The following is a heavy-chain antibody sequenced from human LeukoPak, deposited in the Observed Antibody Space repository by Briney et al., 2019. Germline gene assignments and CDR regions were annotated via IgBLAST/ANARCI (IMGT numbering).Heavy chain of an antibody. CDR1: GFTFSNAW. CDR3: TTDSGSYQGFDY. V-gene: IGHV3-15*07. J-gene: IGHJ4*02. D-gene: IGHD1-26*01. Sequence: GGSLRLSCAASGFTFSNAWMNWVRQAPGKGLEWVGRIKSRTDGGTTDYAAPVKGRFTISRDDSKNTLYLQMNSLKTEDTAVYYCTTDSGSYQGFDYWGQGTLVTVSS. CDR2: IKSRTDGGTT.